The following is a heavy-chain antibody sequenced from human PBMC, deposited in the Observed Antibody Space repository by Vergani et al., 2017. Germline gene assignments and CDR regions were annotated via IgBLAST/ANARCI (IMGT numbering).Heavy chain of an antibody. D-gene: IGHD3-16*02. CDR2: INAGNGNT. CDR3: EKEYYEYVWGSYRFVNWFDP. V-gene: IGHV1-3*01. J-gene: IGHJ5*02. CDR1: GYTFTSYA. Sequence: QVQLVQSGAEVKKPGASVKVSCKASGYTFTSYAMHWVRQAPGQRLEWMGWINAGNGNTKYSQKFQGRGTITRDTSASTAYMELSSLRSEDTAVYYCEKEYYEYVWGSYRFVNWFDPWGQGTLVTVSS.